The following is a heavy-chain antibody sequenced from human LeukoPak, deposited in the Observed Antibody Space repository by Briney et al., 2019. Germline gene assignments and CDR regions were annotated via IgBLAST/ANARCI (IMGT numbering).Heavy chain of an antibody. CDR1: GGSISSGGYS. D-gene: IGHD2-2*01. V-gene: IGHV4-30-2*01. J-gene: IGHJ3*02. Sequence: SETLSLTCAVSGGSISSGGYSWSWIRQPPGKGLEWIGYIYHSGSTYYNPSLKSRVTISVDRSKNQFSLKLSSVTAADTAVYYCARGTRGEVGRAFDIWGQGTMVTVSS. CDR3: ARGTRGEVGRAFDI. CDR2: IYHSGST.